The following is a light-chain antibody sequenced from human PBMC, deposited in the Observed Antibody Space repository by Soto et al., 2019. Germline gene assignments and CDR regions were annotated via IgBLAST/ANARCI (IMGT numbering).Light chain of an antibody. J-gene: IGLJ2*01. CDR1: SGYSNYK. CDR3: GADHGSGSNFVV. CDR2: VGTGGIVG. Sequence: QLVLTQPPSASASLGASVTLTCTLSSGYSNYKVDWYQQRPGKGPRFVMRVGTGGIVGYKGDGIPDRFSVLGSGLNRYLTIKNIQEEDESDYHCGADHGSGSNFVVFGGGTQLTVL. V-gene: IGLV9-49*01.